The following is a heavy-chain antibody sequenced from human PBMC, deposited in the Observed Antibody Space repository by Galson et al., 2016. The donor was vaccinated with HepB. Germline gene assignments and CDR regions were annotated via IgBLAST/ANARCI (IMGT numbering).Heavy chain of an antibody. V-gene: IGHV4-34*01. CDR1: GGSFSGFH. CDR3: ARGAVGYCSSSTCYNYYYGLDV. Sequence: SETLSLTCAVYGGSFSGFHWTWIRQAPGRGLEWLGEINHSGNTNYDPSLTSRVTVSVDTSNNRFSLSLSSVTAADSGIYYRARGAVGYCSSSTCYNYYYGLDVWGQGTTVSVSS. D-gene: IGHD2-2*02. J-gene: IGHJ6*02. CDR2: INHSGNT.